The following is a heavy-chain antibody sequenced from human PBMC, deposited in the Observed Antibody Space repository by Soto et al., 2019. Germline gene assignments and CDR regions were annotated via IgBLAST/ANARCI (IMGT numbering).Heavy chain of an antibody. CDR3: AREGFYSRSSEYSGYNYYGMDV. D-gene: IGHD6-6*01. J-gene: IGHJ6*02. CDR1: GFSFRRYG. V-gene: IGHV3-33*01. Sequence: QEQLVESGGGVVQPGRSLRLSCAASGFSFRRYGMHWVRQAPGKGLEWVAVIWYDGSNKYYGDFLKGRFTISRDNSKNTLYLQMNSPRADDAGVYYCAREGFYSRSSEYSGYNYYGMDVWGQGTTVTVTS. CDR2: IWYDGSNK.